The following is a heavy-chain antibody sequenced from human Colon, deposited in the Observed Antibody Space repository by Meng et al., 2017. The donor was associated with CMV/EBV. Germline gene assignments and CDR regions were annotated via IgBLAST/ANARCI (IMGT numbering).Heavy chain of an antibody. CDR1: GFTPKTYA. V-gene: IGHV3-23*01. CDR2: ISGDGRST. CDR3: ARVMSRAIINYYYYGMDL. J-gene: IGHJ6*02. D-gene: IGHD3-10*01. Sequence: GGSLRLSCAASGFTPKTYAMTWVRQAPGKGLEWVSSISGDGRSTWYADSVKGRFTISRDNSKNTLDLHMNSLRAEDTAVYYCARVMSRAIINYYYYGMDLWGQGTTVTVSS.